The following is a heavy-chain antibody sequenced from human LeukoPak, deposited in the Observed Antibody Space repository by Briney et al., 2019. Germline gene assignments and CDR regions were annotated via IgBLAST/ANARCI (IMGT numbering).Heavy chain of an antibody. J-gene: IGHJ5*02. CDR3: ARALLWFGEGEHWFDP. CDR1: GYTFTSYG. V-gene: IGHV1-18*01. D-gene: IGHD3-10*01. Sequence: ASVKVSCKASGYTFTSYGISWVRQAPGQGLEWMGWSSAYNGNTNYAQRLQGRVHITTDTSTSTAYMELRSLRSDDTAVYYCARALLWFGEGEHWFDPWGQGTLVTVYS. CDR2: SSAYNGNT.